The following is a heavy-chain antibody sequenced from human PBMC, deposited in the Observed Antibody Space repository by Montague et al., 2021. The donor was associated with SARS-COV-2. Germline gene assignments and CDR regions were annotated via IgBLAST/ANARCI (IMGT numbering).Heavy chain of an antibody. D-gene: IGHD3-22*01. CDR1: GFSLSTSGMC. CDR2: INHSGST. Sequence: LVKPTQTLALTCTFSGFSLSTSGMCVSWIRQPPGKGLEWIGEINHSGSTNYNPSLKSRVTISVDTSKNQFSLKLSSVTAADTAVYYCASFPSGYYDSSGYHIWGQGTLVTVSS. CDR3: ASFPSGYYDSSGYHI. V-gene: IGHV4-30-2*01. J-gene: IGHJ4*02.